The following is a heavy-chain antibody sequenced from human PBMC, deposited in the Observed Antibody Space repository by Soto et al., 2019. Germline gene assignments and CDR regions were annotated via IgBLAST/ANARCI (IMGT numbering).Heavy chain of an antibody. CDR3: TVLEGAFDI. CDR1: GFTFSSYGTFSSYG. D-gene: IGHD3-16*01. V-gene: IGHV3-30*03. J-gene: IGHJ3*02. Sequence: QVQLVESGGGVVQPGRSLRLSCAASGFTFSSYGTFSSYGMHWVRQAPGKGLEWVAVISYDGSNKYYADSVKGRITISRVNSKNTLYLQMNSPKPEDTAVYYCTVLEGAFDIWGQGTMVTVSS. CDR2: ISYDGSNK.